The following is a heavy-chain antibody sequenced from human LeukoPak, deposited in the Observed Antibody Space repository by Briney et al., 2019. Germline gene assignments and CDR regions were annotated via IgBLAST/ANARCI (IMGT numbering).Heavy chain of an antibody. CDR1: GFSLSSYA. CDR3: AKDGPIYGGNSESWFDP. Sequence: PGGSLRLSCTVSGFSLSSYAMSWVRRAPGKGLEWVSATSSSDDGKYYADSVRGRFTISRDNSKNTLYLQMNSLRAEDTAVYYCAKDGPIYGGNSESWFDPWGQGTLVTVSS. D-gene: IGHD4-23*01. V-gene: IGHV3-23*01. J-gene: IGHJ5*02. CDR2: TSSSDDGK.